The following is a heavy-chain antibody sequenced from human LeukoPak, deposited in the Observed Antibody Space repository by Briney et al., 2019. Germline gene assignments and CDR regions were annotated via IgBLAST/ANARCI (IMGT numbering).Heavy chain of an antibody. D-gene: IGHD5-24*01. CDR3: ARGKGYNYYFDY. CDR2: ISYSGST. Sequence: SETLSLTCTVSGGSISSYYWSWIRQPPGNGLEWIAYISYSGSTNYNPSLRSRVTISVDTSKNQFSLKLSSVTAADTAVYCCARGKGYNYYFDYWGQGTLVTVSS. CDR1: GGSISSYY. J-gene: IGHJ4*02. V-gene: IGHV4-59*01.